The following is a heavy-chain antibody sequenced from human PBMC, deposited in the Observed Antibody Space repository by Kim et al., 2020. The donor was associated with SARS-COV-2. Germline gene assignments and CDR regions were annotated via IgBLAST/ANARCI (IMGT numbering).Heavy chain of an antibody. CDR3: ASSMPAASNWFDP. V-gene: IGHV1-46*01. J-gene: IGHJ5*02. Sequence: AQKFQGRVTMTRDTSTSTVYMELSSLRSEDTAVYYCASSMPAASNWFDPWGQGTLVTVSS. D-gene: IGHD2-2*01.